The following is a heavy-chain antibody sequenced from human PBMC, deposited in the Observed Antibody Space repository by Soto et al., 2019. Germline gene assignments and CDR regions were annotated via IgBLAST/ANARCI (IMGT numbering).Heavy chain of an antibody. Sequence: SEALSLTCTVSGASITFGGYSWGWIRQTPGKGLEWIGYINHLETTFYNPSFESRLTLSIDRAKNQFSLKLHSMSAADRAVYFCARGGGSDSFDHWGQGILVTVSS. CDR1: GASITFGGYS. CDR2: INHLETT. V-gene: IGHV4-30-2*01. D-gene: IGHD1-26*01. CDR3: ARGGGSDSFDH. J-gene: IGHJ4*02.